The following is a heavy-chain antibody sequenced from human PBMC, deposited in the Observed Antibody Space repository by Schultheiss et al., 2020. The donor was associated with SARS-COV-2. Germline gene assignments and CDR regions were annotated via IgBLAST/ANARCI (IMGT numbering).Heavy chain of an antibody. CDR1: GGTVSSYA. CDR3: ARVGESDSSSWYHAFDI. CDR2: IIPIFGTA. Sequence: SSVKVSFPIDGGTVSSYAISWVRQAPGQGLEWMGGIIPIFGTANYAQKFQGRVTITADESTSTAYMELSSLRSEDTAVYYCARVGESDSSSWYHAFDIWGQGTMVTVSS. V-gene: IGHV1-69*01. D-gene: IGHD6-13*01. J-gene: IGHJ3*02.